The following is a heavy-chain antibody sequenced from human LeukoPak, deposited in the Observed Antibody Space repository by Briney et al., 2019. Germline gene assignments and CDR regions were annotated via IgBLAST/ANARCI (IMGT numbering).Heavy chain of an antibody. J-gene: IGHJ6*02. CDR2: INHSGST. CDR3: ARDHYYYYGTDV. Sequence: SETLSLTCAVYGGSFSGYYWSWIRQPPGKGLEWIGEINHSGSTNYNPSLKSRATISVDTSKNQFSLKLSSVTAADTAVYYCARDHYYYYGTDVWGQGTTVTVSS. V-gene: IGHV4-34*01. CDR1: GGSFSGYY.